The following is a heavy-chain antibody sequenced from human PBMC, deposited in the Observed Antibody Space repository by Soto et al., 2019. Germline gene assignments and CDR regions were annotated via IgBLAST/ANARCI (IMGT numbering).Heavy chain of an antibody. V-gene: IGHV2-5*02. CDR1: GFSLSTSGVG. J-gene: IGHJ5*02. CDR2: IYWDDDK. D-gene: IGHD5-18*01. Sequence: SGPTLVNPTQTLTLTCTFSGFSLSTSGVGVGWIRQPPGKALEWLALIYWDDDKRYSPSLKSRLTITKDTSKNQVVLTMTKMAPVNTVTYYCANRRETPCSDNSNGNNWVDPWGQGNPVTFSS. CDR3: ANRRETPCSDNSNGNNWVDP.